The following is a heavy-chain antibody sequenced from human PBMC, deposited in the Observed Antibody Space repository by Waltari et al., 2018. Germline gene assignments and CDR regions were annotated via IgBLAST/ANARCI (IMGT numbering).Heavy chain of an antibody. Sequence: QLQFQESGPGLVKPSGTLSLNCEVSGDSMSNSYCWSWVRQSPQKGLEWIGQVRGDGRSNYNPSFASRVTVSLDTPNHQFSLTVTSATAADTAVYYCARDRGRGLYLDTWGPGTLVTVSP. CDR3: ARDRGRGLYLDT. D-gene: IGHD2-15*01. CDR2: VRGDGRS. J-gene: IGHJ5*02. V-gene: IGHV4-4*02. CDR1: GDSMSNSYC.